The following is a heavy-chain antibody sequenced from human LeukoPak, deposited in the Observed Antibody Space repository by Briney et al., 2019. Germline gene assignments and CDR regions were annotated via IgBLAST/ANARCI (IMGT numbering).Heavy chain of an antibody. CDR1: GFTFSSYS. V-gene: IGHV3-48*01. Sequence: PGGSLRLSCAAFGFTFSSYSMNWVRQAPGKGLEWVSYISSDSSTIIYYADSVKGRFTISRDNAKNSLYLQMNSLRAEDAAVYYCARDTVLLWFGELSDDAFDIWGQGTMVTVSS. D-gene: IGHD3-10*01. J-gene: IGHJ3*02. CDR3: ARDTVLLWFGELSDDAFDI. CDR2: ISSDSSTII.